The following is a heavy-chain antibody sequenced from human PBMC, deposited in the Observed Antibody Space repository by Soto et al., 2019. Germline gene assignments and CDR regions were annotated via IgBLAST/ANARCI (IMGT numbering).Heavy chain of an antibody. CDR2: VYYSGRT. D-gene: IGHD1-26*01. J-gene: IGHJ4*02. CDR3: ARAFWGELGPSFVY. CDR1: GGSVSSGTYY. Sequence: QVQLQESGPGLVKPSETLSLICTVSGGSVSSGTYYWNWIRQPPGKGLEWIGFVYYSGRTNYNPSLKSRVTISEDTSKNQLSLKLSSVTAADTAVYYCARAFWGELGPSFVYWGQGTLVTVSS. V-gene: IGHV4-61*01.